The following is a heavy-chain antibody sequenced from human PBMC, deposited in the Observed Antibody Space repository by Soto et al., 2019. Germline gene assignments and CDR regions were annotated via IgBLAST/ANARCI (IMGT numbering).Heavy chain of an antibody. V-gene: IGHV4-34*01. CDR1: GWSFSGYY. CDR2: SNQSGST. J-gene: IGHJ6*02. CDR3: ASGSRYYGLDS. Sequence: QVQVQQWGAGLLKPSETLSLTCGVYGWSFSGYYWTWIRQPPGKGLGWIGDSNQSGSTNYNPSLKSRVTISVDTSKKQFSLKLTSVTDADTAVYYCASGSRYYGLDSWGPGTTVTVSS.